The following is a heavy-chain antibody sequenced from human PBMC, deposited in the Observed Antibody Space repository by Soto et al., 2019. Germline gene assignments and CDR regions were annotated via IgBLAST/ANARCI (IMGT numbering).Heavy chain of an antibody. J-gene: IGHJ5*02. CDR2: IIPIFGTA. CDR1: GGTVNRNA. Sequence: QVQLVQSGAEVKKPGSSVKVSCKASGGTVNRNAVNWVRQAPGQGLEWMGGIIPIFGTANYAQKFQGRVTITADESTSTAYMELSSLRSEDTAIYYCAKGRARTSTWFDPWGQGTLVTVSS. V-gene: IGHV1-69*12. CDR3: AKGRARTSTWFDP. D-gene: IGHD2-2*01.